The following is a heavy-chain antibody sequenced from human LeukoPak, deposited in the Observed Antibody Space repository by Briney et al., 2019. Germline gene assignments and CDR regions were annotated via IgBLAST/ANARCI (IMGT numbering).Heavy chain of an antibody. J-gene: IGHJ4*02. D-gene: IGHD6-19*01. CDR1: GFTFSSYA. CDR2: ISSSGSTI. Sequence: GGSLRLSCTASGFTFSSYAMSWIRQAPGKGLEWVSYISSSGSTIYYADSVKGRFTISRDNAKNSLYLQMNSLRAEDTAVYYCARDSSGLGYFDYWGQGTLVTVSS. CDR3: ARDSSGLGYFDY. V-gene: IGHV3-11*01.